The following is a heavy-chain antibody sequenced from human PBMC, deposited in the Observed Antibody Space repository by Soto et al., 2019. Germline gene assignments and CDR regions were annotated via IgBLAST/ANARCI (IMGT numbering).Heavy chain of an antibody. D-gene: IGHD6-13*01. CDR2: IIPIFGTA. V-gene: IGHV1-69*13. J-gene: IGHJ5*02. Sequence: GASVKVSCKASGGTFSSYAISWVRQAPGQGLEWMGGIIPIFGTANYAQKFQGRVTITADESTSTAYMELSSLRSEDTAVYYCARASIAAALEDNWFDPWGQGTLVTVSS. CDR3: ARASIAAALEDNWFDP. CDR1: GGTFSSYA.